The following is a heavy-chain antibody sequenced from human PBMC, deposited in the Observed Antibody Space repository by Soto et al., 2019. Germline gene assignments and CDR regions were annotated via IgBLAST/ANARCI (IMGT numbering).Heavy chain of an antibody. Sequence: TSETLSLTCTVSGGSIRSSNYYWGWIRQPPGKGLEWIGSIYYSGSTYYNPSLKSRVTISVDTSKNQFSLKLSSVTAADTAVYYCARDPSLAAAGYYYGMDVWGQGTTVTVSS. V-gene: IGHV4-39*07. CDR2: IYYSGST. CDR1: GGSIRSSNYY. D-gene: IGHD6-13*01. CDR3: ARDPSLAAAGYYYGMDV. J-gene: IGHJ6*02.